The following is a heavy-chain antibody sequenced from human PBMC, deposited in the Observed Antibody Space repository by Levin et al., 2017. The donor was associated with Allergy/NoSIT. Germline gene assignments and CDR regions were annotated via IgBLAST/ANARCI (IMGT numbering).Heavy chain of an antibody. CDR2: IYYSGST. D-gene: IGHD1-26*01. J-gene: IGHJ4*02. V-gene: IGHV4-39*01. Sequence: PSETLSLTCTVSGGSISSSSYYWGWIRQPPGKGLEWIGSIYYSGSTYYNPSLKSRVTISVDTSKNQFSLKLSSVTAADTAVYYCARLDGGSYSVVDYWGQGTLVTVSS. CDR3: ARLDGGSYSVVDY. CDR1: GGSISSSSYY.